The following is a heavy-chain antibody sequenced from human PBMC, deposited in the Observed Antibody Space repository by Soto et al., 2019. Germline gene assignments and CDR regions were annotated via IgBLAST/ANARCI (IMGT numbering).Heavy chain of an antibody. V-gene: IGHV4-39*01. CDR2: ILHSGST. J-gene: IGHJ6*02. Sequence: SETLSLTCSVSGGSVSISTYYWAWVRQTPGKGLEWLGSILHSGSTYYNPSLKSRLTLSVDTSEDQFSLNLSSVTATDTGVYYCATLPAATRGTYYYYGMDVWGQGTTVTVSS. CDR1: GGSVSISTYY. D-gene: IGHD2-2*01. CDR3: ATLPAATRGTYYYYGMDV.